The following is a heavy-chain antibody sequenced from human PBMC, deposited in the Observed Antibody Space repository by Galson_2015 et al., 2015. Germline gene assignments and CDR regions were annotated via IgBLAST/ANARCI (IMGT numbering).Heavy chain of an antibody. CDR1: GYTVFTNY. CDR3: ARGIVGATYYFYGMDV. D-gene: IGHD1-26*01. J-gene: IGHJ6*02. Sequence: SVKVSCKASGYTVFTNYIHWARQAPGQGLEWMGIINPSGGPTSYAQKFQGRVTMTRDTSTSTVFMELSSLRSEDTAVYYCARGIVGATYYFYGMDVWGQGTTVTVSS. V-gene: IGHV1-46*01. CDR2: INPSGGPT.